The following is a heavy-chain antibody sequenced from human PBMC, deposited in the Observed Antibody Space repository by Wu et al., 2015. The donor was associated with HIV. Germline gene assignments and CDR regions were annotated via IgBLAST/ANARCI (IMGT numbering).Heavy chain of an antibody. J-gene: IGHJ3*02. CDR1: GYTFTGYY. D-gene: IGHD5-24*01. Sequence: QVQLVQSGAEVKKPGASVKVSCKASGYTFTGYYMHWVRQAPGQGLEWMGWINPNSGDTNYAQKFQGRVTMTRDTFISIAYMELSRLRSDDTAIYYCAREMATILGFDIWGQGTMVTVSS. CDR3: AREMATILGFDI. V-gene: IGHV1-2*02. CDR2: INPNSGDT.